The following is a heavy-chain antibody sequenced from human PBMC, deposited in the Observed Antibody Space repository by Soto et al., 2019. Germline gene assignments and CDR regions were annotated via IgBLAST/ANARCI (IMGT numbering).Heavy chain of an antibody. V-gene: IGHV1-69*01. CDR2: ILPIFGTT. CDR1: AGTFNIYN. Sequence: QVQLVQSGAEVKKPGSSVKVSCKASAGTFNIYNINWVRQAPGQGLEWMGGILPIFGTTNYAQRFQGRLTIIADDSTSTAHMELSSLRSEDTAVYYCARDATGDSYYYYYGMDVWGQGTTVTVTS. J-gene: IGHJ6*02. CDR3: ARDATGDSYYYYYGMDV. D-gene: IGHD7-27*01.